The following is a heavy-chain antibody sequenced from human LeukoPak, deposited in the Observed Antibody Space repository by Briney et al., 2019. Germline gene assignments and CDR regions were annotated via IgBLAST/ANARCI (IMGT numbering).Heavy chain of an antibody. CDR1: GFTFSRYW. D-gene: IGHD1-1*01. J-gene: IGHJ4*02. Sequence: QPGGSLRLSCAASGFTFSRYWRHWVRQAPGKGLVWVSRINPEETNTNYADSVEGRFTISRDNAKSTLYLHINSLRVEDTAVYYCARGGLEPTDYWGQGTLVTVSS. V-gene: IGHV3-74*01. CDR3: ARGGLEPTDY. CDR2: INPEETNT.